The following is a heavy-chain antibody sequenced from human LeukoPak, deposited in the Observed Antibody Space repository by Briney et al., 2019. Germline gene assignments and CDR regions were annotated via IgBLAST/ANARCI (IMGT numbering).Heavy chain of an antibody. V-gene: IGHV3-23*01. J-gene: IGHJ6*02. CDR3: AKDRVDIVATITYYYGMDV. D-gene: IGHD5-12*01. Sequence: GGSLRLSCAASGFTFSSYAMSWVRQAPGKGLEWVSAISGSGGSTYYADSVKGRFTISRDNSKNTLYLQMNSLRAEDTAVYYCAKDRVDIVATITYYYGMDVWGQGTTVTVSS. CDR1: GFTFSSYA. CDR2: ISGSGGST.